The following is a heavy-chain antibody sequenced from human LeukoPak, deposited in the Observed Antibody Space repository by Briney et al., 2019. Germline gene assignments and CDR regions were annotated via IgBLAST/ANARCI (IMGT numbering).Heavy chain of an antibody. CDR3: ASCSNQHYDILTGWYYYGMDV. CDR2: ISGSGTYI. CDR1: RFTFSDYN. J-gene: IGHJ6*02. Sequence: GGSLRLSCEASRFTFSDYNINWVRQAPGKGLEWVSSISGSGTYIYYADSVKGRFTISRDNSKNTLYLQMNSLRAEDTAVYYCASCSNQHYDILTGWYYYGMDVWGQGTTVTVSS. V-gene: IGHV3-21*01. D-gene: IGHD3-9*01.